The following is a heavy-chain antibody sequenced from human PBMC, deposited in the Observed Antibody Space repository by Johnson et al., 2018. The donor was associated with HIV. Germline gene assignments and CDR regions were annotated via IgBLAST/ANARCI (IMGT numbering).Heavy chain of an antibody. CDR3: AKSERAAAVPDAFDI. D-gene: IGHD6-13*01. J-gene: IGHJ3*02. CDR2: ISYDGSNK. CDR1: GFTFSSYG. Sequence: QVLLVESGGGVVQPGRSLRLSCAASGFTFSSYGMHWVRQAPGKGLEWVAVISYDGSNKYYADSVKGRFTISRDNSKNTLYLQMNSLRAEDTAVYYCAKSERAAAVPDAFDIWGQGTMVTVSS. V-gene: IGHV3-30*18.